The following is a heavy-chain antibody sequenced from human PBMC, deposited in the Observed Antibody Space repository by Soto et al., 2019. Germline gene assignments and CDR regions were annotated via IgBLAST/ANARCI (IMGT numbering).Heavy chain of an antibody. CDR3: ARFEYSNSRFNWFDP. Sequence: QLQLQESGPGLVKPSETLSLTCTVSGASISSRNYCWGWIRQPPGKGLEWIGSVYYSGSTYYNPSLQSRVTISVDTSKNPFSLRLSSVTAADTSVYYCARFEYSNSRFNWFDPWGQGTLVTVSS. CDR2: VYYSGST. V-gene: IGHV4-39*01. D-gene: IGHD6-6*01. J-gene: IGHJ5*02. CDR1: GASISSRNYC.